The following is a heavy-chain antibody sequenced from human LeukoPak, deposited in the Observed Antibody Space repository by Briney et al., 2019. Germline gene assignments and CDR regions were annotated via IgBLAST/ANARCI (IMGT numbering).Heavy chain of an antibody. Sequence: PSETLSLTCTVSGGSISSGSYYWSWIRQPAGKGLEWIGRIYTSGSTNYNPSLKSRVTISVDTSKNQFSLKLSSVTAADTAVYYCARDGINCSGGSCYPTIDYWGQGTLVTVSS. CDR2: IYTSGST. D-gene: IGHD2-15*01. CDR1: GGSISSGSYY. J-gene: IGHJ4*02. CDR3: ARDGINCSGGSCYPTIDY. V-gene: IGHV4-61*02.